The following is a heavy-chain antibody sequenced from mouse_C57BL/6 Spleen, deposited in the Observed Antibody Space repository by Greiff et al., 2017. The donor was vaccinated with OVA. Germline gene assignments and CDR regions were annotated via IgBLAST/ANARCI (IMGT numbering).Heavy chain of an antibody. CDR1: GYTFTSYW. J-gene: IGHJ1*03. Sequence: VQLQQPGAELVRPGSSVKLSCKASGYTFTSYWMHWVKQRPIQGLEWIGNIDPSDSETHYNQKFKDKATLTVDKSSSTAYMQLSSLTSEDSAVYYCARYGIYDGYSDWYFDVWGTGTTVTVSS. CDR3: ARYGIYDGYSDWYFDV. D-gene: IGHD2-3*01. CDR2: IDPSDSET. V-gene: IGHV1-52*01.